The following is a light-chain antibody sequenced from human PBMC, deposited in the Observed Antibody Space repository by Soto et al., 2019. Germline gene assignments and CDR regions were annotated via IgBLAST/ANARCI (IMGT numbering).Light chain of an antibody. CDR3: QVWATSSDPPKWV. Sequence: SYELTQPPSVSVAPGQTARLTCGGNNIGSKSEHWYQQKPRQAPVLVVFDDRDRPSGIPERFSGSNSGNMATLTITRVEAEDEADFYCQVWATSSDPPKWVFGGGTKLTVL. V-gene: IGLV3-21*02. CDR2: DDR. CDR1: NIGSKS. J-gene: IGLJ3*02.